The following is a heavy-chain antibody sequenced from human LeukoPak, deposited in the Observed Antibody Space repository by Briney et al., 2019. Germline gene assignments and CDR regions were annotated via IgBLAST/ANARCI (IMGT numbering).Heavy chain of an antibody. CDR2: ISHEGSQT. Sequence: GGSLRLSCAASGFTFSDYYMSWIRQAPGKGLEWVAVISHEGSQTYYADSVRGRFTISRDNSKNMVYLQMSSLRAEDTAVYYCARTREQWQVLDYWGQGTLVTVSS. V-gene: IGHV3-30*03. CDR3: ARTREQWQVLDY. CDR1: GFTFSDYY. J-gene: IGHJ4*02. D-gene: IGHD6-19*01.